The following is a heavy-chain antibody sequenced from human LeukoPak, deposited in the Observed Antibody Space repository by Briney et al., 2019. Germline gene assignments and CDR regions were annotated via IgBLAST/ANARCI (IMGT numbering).Heavy chain of an antibody. CDR2: ISTYSGNT. J-gene: IGHJ5*02. CDR1: GYTFTTYG. D-gene: IGHD2-2*01. CDR3: ARGDIVVVPAYRGGPPENWFDP. V-gene: IGHV1-18*01. Sequence: ASVKVSCKASGYTFTTYGIGWVRQAPGQGPEWMGWISTYSGNTHYAQNFQGRVTMTTDTSTRTAYMELRSLRSDDTAVYYCARGDIVVVPAYRGGPPENWFDPWGQGTLVTVSS.